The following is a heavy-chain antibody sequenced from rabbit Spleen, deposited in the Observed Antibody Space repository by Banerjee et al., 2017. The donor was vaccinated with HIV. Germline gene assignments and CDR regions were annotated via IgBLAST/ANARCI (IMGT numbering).Heavy chain of an antibody. D-gene: IGHD1-1*01. J-gene: IGHJ6*01. V-gene: IGHV1S45*01. CDR3: ARDSSSSFSSYGMDL. CDR1: GVSFSGSSY. Sequence: QEQLEESGGDLVKPGASLTLTCIASGVSFSGSSYMCWVRQAPGKGLEWIACIDAGSSGFTYLASWAKGRFTISKTSSTTVTLQMTSLTAADTATYFCARDSSSSFSSYGMDLWGQGTLVTVS. CDR2: IDAGSSGFT.